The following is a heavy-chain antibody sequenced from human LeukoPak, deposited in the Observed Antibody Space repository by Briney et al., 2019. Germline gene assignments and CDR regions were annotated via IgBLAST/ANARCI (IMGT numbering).Heavy chain of an antibody. J-gene: IGHJ3*02. CDR2: IYYSGST. V-gene: IGHV4-39*01. D-gene: IGHD4-11*01. CDR3: ARRDMTAVTAYAFDI. CDR1: GGSISSGDYY. Sequence: SQTLSLTCTVSGGSISSGDYYWSWIRQPPGKGLEWIGSIYYSGSTYYSPSLKSRVTISVDTSKNQFSLRLSSVTAADTAVYYCARRDMTAVTAYAFDIWGQGTMVTVSS.